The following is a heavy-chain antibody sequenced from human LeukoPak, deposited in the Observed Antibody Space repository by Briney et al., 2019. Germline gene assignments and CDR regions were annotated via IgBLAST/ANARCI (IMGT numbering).Heavy chain of an antibody. CDR2: ISASGGNT. D-gene: IGHD1-26*01. CDR1: GFTFSTYG. Sequence: GGSLRLSCAASGFTFSTYGLSWVRQAPGKGLEWVSVISASGGNTFYADSVKGRFTISRDNSESTLSLQMDSLGAEDTAVYYCAKTDGSYWAFLHWGQGTLVTVSS. J-gene: IGHJ1*01. V-gene: IGHV3-23*01. CDR3: AKTDGSYWAFLH.